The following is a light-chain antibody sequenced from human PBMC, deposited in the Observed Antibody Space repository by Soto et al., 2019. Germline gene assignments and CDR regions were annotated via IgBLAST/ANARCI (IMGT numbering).Light chain of an antibody. V-gene: IGLV2-14*01. J-gene: IGLJ1*01. CDR1: SSDVGAHNL. CDR2: AVS. CDR3: CSLTTRDSHV. Sequence: GQSITISCSGTSSDVGAHNLVSWYQQHPGRAPKLMIYAVSNRPSGVSNRFSGSKSGNTASLTISGLQAEDEADYYCCSLTTRDSHVFGTGTRSPS.